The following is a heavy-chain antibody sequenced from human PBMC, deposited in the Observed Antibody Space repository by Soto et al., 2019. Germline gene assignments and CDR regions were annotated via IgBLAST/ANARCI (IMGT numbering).Heavy chain of an antibody. V-gene: IGHV3-23*01. Sequence: EVQLLESGGGLVQPGGSLRLSCAASGFTFSSYAMSWVRQAPGKGLEWVSSFSGSGDNTDYADSVKGRFTISRDNSKNSLYIQVNSLRAEDTAVYYCAKDRYDILTGYPIQYGMDVWGQGTTVTVSS. CDR2: FSGSGDNT. J-gene: IGHJ6*02. CDR1: GFTFSSYA. D-gene: IGHD3-9*01. CDR3: AKDRYDILTGYPIQYGMDV.